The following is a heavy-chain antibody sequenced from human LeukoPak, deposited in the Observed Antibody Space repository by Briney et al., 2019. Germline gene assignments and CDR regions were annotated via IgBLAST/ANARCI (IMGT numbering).Heavy chain of an antibody. Sequence: GGSLRLSCAASGFTFSSYAMSWVRQAPGKGLEWVSAISGSGGITSYADSVKGRFTISRDNAKNSLYLQMNSLRAEDTAVYYCARGFAPTAGGAFDIWGQGTMVTVSS. CDR2: ISGSGGIT. J-gene: IGHJ3*02. D-gene: IGHD6-13*01. CDR1: GFTFSSYA. V-gene: IGHV3-23*01. CDR3: ARGFAPTAGGAFDI.